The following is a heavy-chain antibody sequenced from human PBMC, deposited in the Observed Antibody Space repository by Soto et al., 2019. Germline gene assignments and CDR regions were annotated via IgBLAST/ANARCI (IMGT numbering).Heavy chain of an antibody. D-gene: IGHD3-9*01. V-gene: IGHV3-30*18. Sequence: GSLRLSCAASGFTFSSYGMHWVRQAPGKGLEWVAVISYDGSNKYYADSVKGRFTISRDNSKNTLYLQMNSLRAEDTAVYYCAKSLRYFDWLTPVFDYWGQGTLVTVS. CDR1: GFTFSSYG. CDR3: AKSLRYFDWLTPVFDY. J-gene: IGHJ4*02. CDR2: ISYDGSNK.